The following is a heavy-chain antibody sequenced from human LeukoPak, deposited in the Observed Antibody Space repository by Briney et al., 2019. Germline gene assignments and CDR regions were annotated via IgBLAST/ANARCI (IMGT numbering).Heavy chain of an antibody. CDR1: GYSFTSYW. CDR2: IYPGDSAT. D-gene: IGHD3-22*01. J-gene: IGHJ3*02. V-gene: IGHV5-51*01. Sequence: AGESLKISCKGSGYSFTSYWIGWVRQMPGKGLEWMGIIYPGDSATRYSPSFQGQVTISADKSISTAYLQWSSLKASDTAMYYCARFPYYYDSSGPWDAFDIWGQGTMVTVSS. CDR3: ARFPYYYDSSGPWDAFDI.